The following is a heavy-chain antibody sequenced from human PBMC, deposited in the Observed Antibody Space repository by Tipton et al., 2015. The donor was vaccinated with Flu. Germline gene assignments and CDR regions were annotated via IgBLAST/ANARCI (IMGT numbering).Heavy chain of an antibody. CDR2: VSRTGSS. D-gene: IGHD1-26*01. V-gene: IGHV4-38-2*01. Sequence: LRLSCAVSGDSISSDYYWAWIRQFPGRGLEWIGTVSRTGSSNYLPSLKSRVTISIDTSKNQFSLKLNSITTADTAVFYCARGGWEPHGGWFDPWGQGILVTVSS. CDR1: GDSISSDYY. CDR3: ARGGWEPHGGWFDP. J-gene: IGHJ5*02.